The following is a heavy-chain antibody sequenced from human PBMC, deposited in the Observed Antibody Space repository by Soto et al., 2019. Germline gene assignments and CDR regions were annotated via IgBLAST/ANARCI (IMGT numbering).Heavy chain of an antibody. V-gene: IGHV1-8*01. CDR3: ARTSSWYNSYYGLDA. D-gene: IGHD6-19*01. J-gene: IGHJ6*02. CDR2: MNPDTDFGNT. Sequence: QVQLVQSGAEVKKPGASVKVSCKASGYNFISYDINWVRQAPGQGLEWMGWMNPDTDFGNTGYAPKFQGSVTMTTHTSTNTAYMELSSLRSDDTAIYYRARTSSWYNSYYGLDAWGQGTTVIVSS. CDR1: GYNFISYD.